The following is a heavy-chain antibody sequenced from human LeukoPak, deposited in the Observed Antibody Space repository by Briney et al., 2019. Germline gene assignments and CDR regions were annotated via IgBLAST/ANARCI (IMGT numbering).Heavy chain of an antibody. CDR3: ARVAAAVATHYFFYMGV. J-gene: IGHJ6*03. CDR1: GFSVSSNY. Sequence: PGGSLRLSCAASGFSVSSNYMTWVRQAPGKGLEWVSVIYSSGYAYYADSVKGRYTISRDNSKNTLSLQLNSLGAEDTAVYYRARVAAAVATHYFFYMGVWGKGTTVTVSS. CDR2: IYSSGYA. V-gene: IGHV3-53*01. D-gene: IGHD5-12*01.